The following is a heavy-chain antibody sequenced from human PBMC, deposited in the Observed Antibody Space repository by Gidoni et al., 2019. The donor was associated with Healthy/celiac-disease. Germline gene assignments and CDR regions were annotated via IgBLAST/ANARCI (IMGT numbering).Heavy chain of an antibody. Sequence: QVQLQESGPGLVKPSQTLSLTCTVSGGSISSGSYYWSWIRQPAGKGLEWIGRIYTSGSTNYNPSLKSRVTISVDTSKNQFSLKLSSVTAADTAVYYCARGYSSSWYLLDFDYWGQGTLVTVSS. V-gene: IGHV4-61*02. D-gene: IGHD6-13*01. CDR1: GGSISSGSYY. CDR3: ARGYSSSWYLLDFDY. J-gene: IGHJ4*02. CDR2: IYTSGST.